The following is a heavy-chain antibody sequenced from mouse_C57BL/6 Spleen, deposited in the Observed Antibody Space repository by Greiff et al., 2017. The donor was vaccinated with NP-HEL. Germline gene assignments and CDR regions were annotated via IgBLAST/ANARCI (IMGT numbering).Heavy chain of an antibody. V-gene: IGHV1-59*01. CDR1: GYTFTSYW. J-gene: IGHJ4*01. CDR3: ARSSLHYYAMDY. CDR2: IDPSDSYT. Sequence: QVQLQQPGAELVRPGPSVKLSCKASGYTFTSYWMHWVKQRPGQGLEWIGVIDPSDSYTNYNQKFKGKATLTVDTSSSTAYMQLSSLTSEDSAVYYCARSSLHYYAMDYWGQGTSVTVSS.